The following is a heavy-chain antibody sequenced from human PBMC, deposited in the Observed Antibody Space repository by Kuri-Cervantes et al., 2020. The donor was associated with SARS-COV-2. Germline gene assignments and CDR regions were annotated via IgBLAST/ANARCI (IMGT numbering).Heavy chain of an antibody. D-gene: IGHD2-15*01. CDR2: NNHNSGGT. V-gene: IGHV1-2*04. CDR3: AREPLGYCSGGSCRRARPFDI. J-gene: IGHJ3*02. Sequence: ASVKVSCKASGGCFSSYAICRVRQAPGQGLEWMGWNNHNSGGTNYAQKFQGWVTMTRDTSISTAYMELSRLRSDDTAVYYCAREPLGYCSGGSCRRARPFDIWGQGTMVTVSS. CDR1: GGCFSSYA.